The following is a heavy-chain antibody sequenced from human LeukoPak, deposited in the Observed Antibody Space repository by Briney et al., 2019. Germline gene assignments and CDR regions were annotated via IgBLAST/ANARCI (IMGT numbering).Heavy chain of an antibody. CDR1: GGSISSSNW. Sequence: SGTLSLTCAVSGGSISSSNWWSWVRQPPGKGLEWIGEIYHSGSTNYNPSLKSRVTISVDTSKNQFSLKLSSVTAADTAVYYCARDSKQLVPLPFDYWGQGTLVTVSS. V-gene: IGHV4-4*02. CDR3: ARDSKQLVPLPFDY. J-gene: IGHJ4*02. D-gene: IGHD6-13*01. CDR2: IYHSGST.